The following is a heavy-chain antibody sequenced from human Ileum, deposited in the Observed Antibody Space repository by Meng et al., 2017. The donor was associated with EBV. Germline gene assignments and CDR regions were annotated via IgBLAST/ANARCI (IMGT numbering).Heavy chain of an antibody. Sequence: QVPLVQSGSELRKPGASVKVSCKASGYTFRSHAMSWVRQAPGQGLEWMGWINSNTGNSTYAQGFTGRFVFSLDTSVSTAYLHINSLKTEDTAVYYCAREVGQGWYYFDYWGQGTLVTVSS. CDR1: GYTFRSHA. CDR3: AREVGQGWYYFDY. J-gene: IGHJ4*02. CDR2: INSNTGNS. V-gene: IGHV7-4-1*02. D-gene: IGHD6-19*01.